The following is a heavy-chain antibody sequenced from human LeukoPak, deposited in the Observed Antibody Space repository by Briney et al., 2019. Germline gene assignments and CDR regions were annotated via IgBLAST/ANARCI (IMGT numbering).Heavy chain of an antibody. V-gene: IGHV3-7*01. CDR1: GFFISRHY. Sequence: QSGGSLGLSCAASGFFISRHYMSWVRQAPGKGLEWVANIKQDGSDKYYVDSVKGRFTISRDNARNSVYLQMNSLRAEDTAVYYCARDYGLYGDYEGGYFDYWGQGTLVTVSS. CDR2: IKQDGSDK. D-gene: IGHD4-17*01. CDR3: ARDYGLYGDYEGGYFDY. J-gene: IGHJ4*02.